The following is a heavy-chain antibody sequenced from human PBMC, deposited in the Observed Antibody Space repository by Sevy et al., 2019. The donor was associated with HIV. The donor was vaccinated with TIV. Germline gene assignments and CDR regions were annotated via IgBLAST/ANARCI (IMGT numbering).Heavy chain of an antibody. D-gene: IGHD2-8*01. CDR1: GFTFSDPW. V-gene: IGHV3-7*03. Sequence: GGSLRLSCTASGFTFSDPWMHWVRQAPGKGLEWLANINQDGSVIYYADSVKGRFTISRDNSRNSVFLQMSSLRAGDTATYYCARAVGKDGAYWGQGTLVTVSS. J-gene: IGHJ4*02. CDR3: ARAVGKDGAY. CDR2: INQDGSVI.